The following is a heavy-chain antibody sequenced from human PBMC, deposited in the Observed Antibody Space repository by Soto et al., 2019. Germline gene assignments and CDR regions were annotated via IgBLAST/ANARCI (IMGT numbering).Heavy chain of an antibody. J-gene: IGHJ4*02. Sequence: GSLRLSCEASGFNFKKFAVRWVRPAPGEGLECVSGISCCGGSTFYADSVKGRFSLARDDSKNTLSLQLNSLRVEDTAHYYCAKADGEQWLIPHLDNWGQGTLVTVSS. CDR3: AKADGEQWLIPHLDN. CDR2: ISCCGGST. D-gene: IGHD6-19*01. CDR1: GFNFKKFA. V-gene: IGHV3-23*01.